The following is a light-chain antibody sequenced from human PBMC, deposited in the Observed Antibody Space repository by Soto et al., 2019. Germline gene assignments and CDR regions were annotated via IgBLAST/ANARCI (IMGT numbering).Light chain of an antibody. CDR1: QSISSW. J-gene: IGKJ4*01. CDR3: QQYNSYSPLT. V-gene: IGKV1-5*01. Sequence: DIQMTQSPSTLSASVGDRVTITCRASQSISSWLAWYQQKPGKAPKLLIYDASSLESGVPSRFSGSGSGTEFTLTISSLKPDDFATYYCQQYNSYSPLTFGGGTKVDXK. CDR2: DAS.